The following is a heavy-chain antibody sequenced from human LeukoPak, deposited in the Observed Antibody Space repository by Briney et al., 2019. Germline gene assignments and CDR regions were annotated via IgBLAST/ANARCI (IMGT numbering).Heavy chain of an antibody. V-gene: IGHV4-34*01. J-gene: IGHJ4*02. CDR1: GGSFSGYY. CDR2: INHSGST. D-gene: IGHD6-13*01. CDR3: ARWAYSSSWYGVRYFDY. Sequence: PSETLSLTCAVYGGSFSGYYWSWIRQPPGKGLEWIGEINHSGSTNYNPSLKSRVTISVDTSKNQFSLKLSPVTAADTAVYYCARWAYSSSWYGVRYFDYWGQGTLVTVSS.